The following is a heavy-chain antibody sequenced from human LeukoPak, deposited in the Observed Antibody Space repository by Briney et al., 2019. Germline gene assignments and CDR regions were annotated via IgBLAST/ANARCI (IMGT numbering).Heavy chain of an antibody. D-gene: IGHD3-22*01. J-gene: IGHJ6*02. CDR2: IYYSGST. CDR1: GGSVSGYY. CDR3: ARQVSSGYQGAYYYGMDV. V-gene: IGHV4-59*08. Sequence: SETLSLTCTVSGGSVSGYYWSWIRQPPGKGLEWIGYIYYSGSTKYNPSLKSRVTISVDTSKNQFSLNLSSVTAADTAVYYCARQVSSGYQGAYYYGMDVWGQGTTVTVSS.